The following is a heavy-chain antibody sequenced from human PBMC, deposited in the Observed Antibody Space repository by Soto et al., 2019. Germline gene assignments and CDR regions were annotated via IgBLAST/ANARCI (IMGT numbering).Heavy chain of an antibody. J-gene: IGHJ4*02. V-gene: IGHV3-23*01. CDR2: ISGSGGST. CDR3: AKDPPLGFGELKGNLFDY. CDR1: GFTFSSYA. Sequence: GGSLRLSCAASGFTFSSYAMSWVRQAQGKGLEWVSAISGSGGSTYYAASVKGRLTISRDNSKNTLYLQMNSLRAEDTAVYYCAKDPPLGFGELKGNLFDYWGQGTLVTYPQ. D-gene: IGHD3-10*01.